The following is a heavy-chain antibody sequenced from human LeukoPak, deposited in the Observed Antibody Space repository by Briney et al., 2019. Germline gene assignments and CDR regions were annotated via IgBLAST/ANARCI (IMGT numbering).Heavy chain of an antibody. D-gene: IGHD3/OR15-3a*01. CDR3: ARQTGSGLFILP. CDR2: ISHSGST. Sequence: SETLSLTCAVYGGSFSGYYWSWIRQPPGKGLEWIGEISHSGSTNYNPSLKSRVTISVDTSKNHFSLNLSSVTAADTAVYYCARQTGSGLFILPGGQGTLVTVSS. V-gene: IGHV4-34*01. J-gene: IGHJ4*02. CDR1: GGSFSGYY.